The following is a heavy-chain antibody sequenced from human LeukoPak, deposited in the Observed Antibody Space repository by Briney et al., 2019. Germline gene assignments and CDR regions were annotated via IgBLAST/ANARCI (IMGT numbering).Heavy chain of an antibody. J-gene: IGHJ2*01. V-gene: IGHV3-11*01. Sequence: PGGSLGLSCAASGFTYGDHHMSWVRQAPGKGLEWISYISSSGSTIYYADSVEGRFTISRDNAKNSLYLQLNSLRAEDSAFYYCARDMAKSSNWIWYSDLWGRGTLVTVSS. CDR2: ISSSGSTI. CDR3: ARDMAKSSNWIWYSDL. CDR1: GFTYGDHH. D-gene: IGHD2-2*01.